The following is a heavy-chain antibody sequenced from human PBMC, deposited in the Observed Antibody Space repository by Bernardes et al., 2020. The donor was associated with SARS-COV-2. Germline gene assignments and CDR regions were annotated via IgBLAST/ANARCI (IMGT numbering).Heavy chain of an antibody. D-gene: IGHD2-2*01. CDR1: GFNFATYK. CDR3: ARGSLFYHNDEGPFHY. Sequence: GGSLRLSCVASGFNFATYKMSWVRQAPGEGLEWLSHISCGGSYTYYTDSVTARFTISRDNAKNSLYLQMNSLRDEDTAVYYCARGSLFYHNDEGPFHYWGQGTLVTVSS. J-gene: IGHJ4*02. CDR2: ISCGGSYT. V-gene: IGHV3-48*02.